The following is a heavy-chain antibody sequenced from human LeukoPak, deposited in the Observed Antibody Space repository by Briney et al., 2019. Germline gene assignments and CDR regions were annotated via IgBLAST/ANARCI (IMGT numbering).Heavy chain of an antibody. J-gene: IGHJ4*02. CDR2: IIPIFGTA. Sequence: ASVKVSCKASGYTFTSYAMNWVRQAPGQGLEWMGGIIPIFGTANYAQKFQGRVTITADKSTSTAYMELSSLRSEDTAVYYCASLFGSGSYYGIDYWGQGTLVTVSS. D-gene: IGHD3-10*01. CDR3: ASLFGSGSYYGIDY. CDR1: GYTFTSYA. V-gene: IGHV1-69*06.